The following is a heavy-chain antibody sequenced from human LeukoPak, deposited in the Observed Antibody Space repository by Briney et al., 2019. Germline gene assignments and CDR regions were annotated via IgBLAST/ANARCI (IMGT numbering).Heavy chain of an antibody. CDR2: ISGSGGST. V-gene: IGHV3-23*01. CDR3: AKGYSSSWYRGAAFDI. Sequence: PGGSLRLSCAASGFTFSSYGMSWVRQAPGKGLEWVSAISGSGGSTYYADSVKGRFTISRDNSKNTLYLQMNSLRAEDTAVYYCAKGYSSSWYRGAAFDIWGQGTMVTVSS. CDR1: GFTFSSYG. D-gene: IGHD6-13*01. J-gene: IGHJ3*02.